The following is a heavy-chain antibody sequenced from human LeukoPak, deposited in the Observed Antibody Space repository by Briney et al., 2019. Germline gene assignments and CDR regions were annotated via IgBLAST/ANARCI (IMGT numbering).Heavy chain of an antibody. D-gene: IGHD2-2*01. CDR2: IYYTGFT. Sequence: SETLSLTCTVSAGSISSSNYYWGWIRQPPGKGLERIGRIYYTGFTYYNQSIKSLITITVNTSDNLFSLKLSSVTAADSAFYYCARLLIYCSRTSCHFDYWGQGTLVTVSS. J-gene: IGHJ4*02. CDR1: AGSISSSNYY. CDR3: ARLLIYCSRTSCHFDY. V-gene: IGHV4-39*01.